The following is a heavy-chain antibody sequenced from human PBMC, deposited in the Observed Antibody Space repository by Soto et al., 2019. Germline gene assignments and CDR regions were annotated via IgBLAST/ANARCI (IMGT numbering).Heavy chain of an antibody. CDR1: GFTFTSSA. J-gene: IGHJ6*02. CDR2: IVVGSGNT. D-gene: IGHD2-2*01. CDR3: AADPPGVVVPAATNYYYYGMDV. V-gene: IGHV1-58*01. Sequence: SVTVSCTASGFTFTSSAVQWVRQARGQRLEWIGWIVVGSGNTNYAQKFQERVTITRDMSTSTAYMELSSLRSEDTAVYYCAADPPGVVVPAATNYYYYGMDVWGQGTTVTVAS.